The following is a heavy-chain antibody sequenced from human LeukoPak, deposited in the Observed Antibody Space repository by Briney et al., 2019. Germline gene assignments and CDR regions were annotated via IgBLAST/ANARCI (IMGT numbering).Heavy chain of an antibody. D-gene: IGHD6-6*01. CDR3: VRSSSSIFDY. V-gene: IGHV4-39*07. CDR2: IYYSGST. J-gene: IGHJ4*02. Sequence: SETLSLTCTVSGGSISSSTSYWGWIRQPPGKGLEWIGNIYYSGSTYYNPSLKSRVTISVDTSKNQFSLKLSSVTAADTAVYYCVRSSSSIFDYWGQGTLVTVSS. CDR1: GGSISSSTSY.